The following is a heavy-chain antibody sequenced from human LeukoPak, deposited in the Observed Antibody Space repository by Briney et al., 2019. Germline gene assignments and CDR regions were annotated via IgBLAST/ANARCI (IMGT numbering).Heavy chain of an antibody. D-gene: IGHD3-10*01. CDR2: ISSSGSTI. V-gene: IGHV3-48*03. CDR3: ARARFGELLGDKLYYYCMDV. Sequence: PGGSLRLSCAASGFTFSSYEMNWVRQAPGKGLEWVSYISSSGSTIYYADSVKGRFTISRDNAKNSLYLQMNSLRAEDTAVYYCARARFGELLGDKLYYYCMDVWGKGTTVTVSS. J-gene: IGHJ6*03. CDR1: GFTFSSYE.